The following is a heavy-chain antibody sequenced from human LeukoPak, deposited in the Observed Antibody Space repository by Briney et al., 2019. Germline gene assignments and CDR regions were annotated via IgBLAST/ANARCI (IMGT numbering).Heavy chain of an antibody. CDR2: IYHSGST. CDR3: ARMSVRLGYFDY. Sequence: SQTLSLTCTVSGGSISSGGYYWSWIRQPPGKGLEWIGYIYHSGSTYYNPSLKSRVSISVDTAKNHFSLKLSPVTAADTAVYYCARMSVRLGYFDYWGQGTLVTVSS. D-gene: IGHD3-9*01. J-gene: IGHJ4*02. V-gene: IGHV4-30-2*02. CDR1: GGSISSGGYY.